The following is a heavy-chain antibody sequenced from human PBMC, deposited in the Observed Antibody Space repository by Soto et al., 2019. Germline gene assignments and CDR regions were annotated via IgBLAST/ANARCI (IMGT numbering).Heavy chain of an antibody. CDR2: ISGSGGST. CDR1: GFTFSSYA. D-gene: IGHD5-18*01. V-gene: IGHV3-23*01. Sequence: TGGSLRLSCAASGFTFSSYAMSWVRLAPGKGLEWVSTISGSGGSTYYADSVKGRFTISRDNSKSTLYLQMNSLRAEDTAVYYCANDLHPIQLWIQPIFDYWGQGTLVTVSS. J-gene: IGHJ4*02. CDR3: ANDLHPIQLWIQPIFDY.